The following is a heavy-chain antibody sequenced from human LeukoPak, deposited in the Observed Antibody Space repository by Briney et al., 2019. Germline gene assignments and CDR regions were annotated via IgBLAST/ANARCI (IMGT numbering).Heavy chain of an antibody. CDR1: GYTFTSYY. V-gene: IGHV1-46*01. CDR2: INPSGGST. J-gene: IGHJ4*02. Sequence: ASVKVSCKASGYTFTSYYMHWVRQAPGQGLERMGIINPSGGSTSYAQKFQGRVTMTRDMSTSTVYMELSSLRSEDTAVYYCARTNYYDSSGYYYFDYWGQGTLVTVSS. CDR3: ARTNYYDSSGYYYFDY. D-gene: IGHD3-22*01.